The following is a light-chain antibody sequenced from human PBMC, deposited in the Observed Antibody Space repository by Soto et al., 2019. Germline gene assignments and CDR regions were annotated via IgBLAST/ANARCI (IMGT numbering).Light chain of an antibody. CDR1: QSVDIN. Sequence: EIVLTQSPATLSASPGERVTLSCRASQSVDINLAWYQQKPGQAPRLLIYGASTRATDMPGRFSGRGSGTEFTLTINSLQSEDYAVYYCHQYRYLPRTFGQGTTVDVK. CDR2: GAS. J-gene: IGKJ1*01. CDR3: HQYRYLPRT. V-gene: IGKV3-15*01.